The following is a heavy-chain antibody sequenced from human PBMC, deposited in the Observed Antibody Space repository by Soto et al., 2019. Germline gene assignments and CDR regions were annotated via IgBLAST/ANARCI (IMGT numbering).Heavy chain of an antibody. CDR3: ARVGPTKRIQRRYYFDH. CDR2: ISFDGSGQ. CDR1: GFSFSSHA. D-gene: IGHD5-18*01. J-gene: IGHJ4*02. V-gene: IGHV3-30-3*01. Sequence: GGSLRLSCAASGFSFSSHAMHWVRQAPGKGLEWVAVISFDGSGQDYTDSVKGRFTISRDASKSTVYLQMNSLRPDDTAMCHCARVGPTKRIQRRYYFDHWGQGTRVTVSS.